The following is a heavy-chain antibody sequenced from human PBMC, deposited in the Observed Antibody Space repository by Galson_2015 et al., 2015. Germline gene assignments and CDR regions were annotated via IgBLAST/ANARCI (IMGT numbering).Heavy chain of an antibody. CDR3: ARELGGTYYFDY. CDR2: INPSGAAT. J-gene: IGHJ4*02. CDR1: GYTFTNYF. V-gene: IGHV1-46*04. D-gene: IGHD3-10*01. Sequence: SVKVSCKASGYTFTNYFIQWVRQAPGQGLEWVGAINPSGAATFYAQKLQGRVTMTRDTPTSTVYVELSSLGSEDTAVYYCARELGGTYYFDYWCPGTLVTVSS.